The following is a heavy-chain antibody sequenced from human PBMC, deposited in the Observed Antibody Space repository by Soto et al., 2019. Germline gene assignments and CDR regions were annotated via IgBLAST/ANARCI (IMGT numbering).Heavy chain of an antibody. D-gene: IGHD3-22*01. Sequence: ASVKVSCKASGYMFTIYHMHWVRQAPGQGLEWMGIINPSGGSTTYAQKFQGRVTMTTDTSTSTVYMELSSLRFEDTAVYYCGGFTSGYTREYYFDYWGQGTLVTVSS. CDR3: GGFTSGYTREYYFDY. CDR2: INPSGGST. V-gene: IGHV1-46*01. J-gene: IGHJ4*02. CDR1: GYMFTIYH.